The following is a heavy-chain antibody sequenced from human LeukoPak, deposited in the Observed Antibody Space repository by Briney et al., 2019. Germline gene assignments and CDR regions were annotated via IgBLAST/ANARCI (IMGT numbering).Heavy chain of an antibody. V-gene: IGHV1-69*06. D-gene: IGHD3-10*01. CDR3: ARSGNPWWGSYYIGYYFDY. CDR2: IIPIFGTA. CDR1: GGTFSSYA. J-gene: IGHJ4*02. Sequence: SVKVSCKASGGTFSSYAISWVRQAPGQGLEWMGGIIPIFGTANYAQKFQGRVTITADKSTSTAYMELSSLRAEDTAVYYCARSGNPWWGSYYIGYYFDYWGQGTLVTVSS.